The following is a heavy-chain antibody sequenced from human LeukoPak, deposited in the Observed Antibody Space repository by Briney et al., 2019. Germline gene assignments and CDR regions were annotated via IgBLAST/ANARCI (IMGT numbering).Heavy chain of an antibody. CDR3: ARQTPNQYGMDV. J-gene: IGHJ6*04. Sequence: GESLKISCKGFDYRFTSYWIGWVRQMPGKGPEGMGIIHPGDSNIRYSPSFQGQITISADKSISTAYLQWSSLKASDTAMYYCARQTPNQYGMDVWGAGTTVTVSS. D-gene: IGHD2-15*01. CDR1: DYRFTSYW. CDR2: IHPGDSNI. V-gene: IGHV5-51*01.